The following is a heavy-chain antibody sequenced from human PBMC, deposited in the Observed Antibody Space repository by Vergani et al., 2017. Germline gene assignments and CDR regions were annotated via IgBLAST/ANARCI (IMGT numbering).Heavy chain of an antibody. CDR2: IRYDGSSE. V-gene: IGHV3-30*02. CDR3: ANSVIAGNVGVAYFGMDV. Sequence: QVQILQSGGGVVQPGGSLKLSCTLSGLTLITYGKHWVRKAQGKGLEWVSFIRYDGSSEYYGDSVKGRFTISRDKSQNTVNLQMNSLRTEDTAVYFCANSVIAGNVGVAYFGMDVWGRGTTVTVSS. D-gene: IGHD2/OR15-2a*01. J-gene: IGHJ6*02. CDR1: GLTLITYG.